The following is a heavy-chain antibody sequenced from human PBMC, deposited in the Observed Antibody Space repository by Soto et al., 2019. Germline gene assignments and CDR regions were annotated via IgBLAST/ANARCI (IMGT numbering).Heavy chain of an antibody. CDR2: INHSGST. V-gene: IGHV4-34*01. J-gene: IGHJ4*02. CDR3: ATGYDFWSGLDY. CDR1: VGSFSGYY. Sequence: SETLSLTCAVYVGSFSGYYWSWIRQPPGKGLEWIGEINHSGSTNYNPSLKSRVTISVDTSKNQFSLKLSSVTAADTAVYYCATGYDFWSGLDYWGQGTLVTVSS. D-gene: IGHD3-3*01.